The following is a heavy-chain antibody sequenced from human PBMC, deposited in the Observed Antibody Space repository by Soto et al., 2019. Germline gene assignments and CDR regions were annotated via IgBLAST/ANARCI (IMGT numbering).Heavy chain of an antibody. D-gene: IGHD3-22*01. Sequence: PGGSLRLSCAASGFTCSIYGMHWVRQAPGKGLEWVAVISYDGSNKYYADSVKGRFTISRDNPKNTLYLQMNSLRGEDTAVYYCVKGEYYYDSSGYYPFDYWGQGTLVTVSS. CDR2: ISYDGSNK. V-gene: IGHV3-30*18. J-gene: IGHJ4*02. CDR3: VKGEYYYDSSGYYPFDY. CDR1: GFTCSIYG.